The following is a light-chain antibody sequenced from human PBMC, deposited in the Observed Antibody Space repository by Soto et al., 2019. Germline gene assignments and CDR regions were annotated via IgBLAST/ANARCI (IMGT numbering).Light chain of an antibody. CDR1: SSDVGSYNL. J-gene: IGLJ1*01. V-gene: IGLV2-23*01. CDR3: CSYARDGTYV. CDR2: EGT. Sequence: QSVLTQPASVSGSPGQSITISCTGSSSDVGSYNLVSWYQQHPGKAPKLMIYEGTKRPSGVSNRFSGSKSGNTASLTISGLQTEDEADYYCCSYARDGTYVFGTGTKVTVL.